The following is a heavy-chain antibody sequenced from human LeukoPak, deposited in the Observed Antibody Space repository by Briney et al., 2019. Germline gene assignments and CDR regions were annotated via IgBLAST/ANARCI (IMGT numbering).Heavy chain of an antibody. D-gene: IGHD3-10*01. J-gene: IGHJ5*02. V-gene: IGHV3-30*04. CDR1: RFTFRNYA. CDR3: ARDRSQEFDP. Sequence: GGSLRLSCAASRFTFRNYAMHWVRQAPGKGLEWVAVTSSDGTNKDYADSVKGRFSISRDNSKNTLYLQMNRLRADDTAVYYCARDRSQEFDPWGQGTLVTVSS. CDR2: TSSDGTNK.